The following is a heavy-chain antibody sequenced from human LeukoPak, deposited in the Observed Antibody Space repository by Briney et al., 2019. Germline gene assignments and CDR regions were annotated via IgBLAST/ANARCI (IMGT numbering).Heavy chain of an antibody. CDR2: ISSSSSYI. CDR1: GFTFSSYS. J-gene: IGHJ4*02. CDR3: TRDLRFSGSSDY. V-gene: IGHV3-21*01. Sequence: GGSLRLSCAASGFTFSSYSMNWVRQAPGKGLEWVSSISSSSSYIYYADSLKGRFTISRDNAKKSLYLQMNSLRAEDTAVYYCTRDLRFSGSSDYWGQGTLVTVSS. D-gene: IGHD1-26*01.